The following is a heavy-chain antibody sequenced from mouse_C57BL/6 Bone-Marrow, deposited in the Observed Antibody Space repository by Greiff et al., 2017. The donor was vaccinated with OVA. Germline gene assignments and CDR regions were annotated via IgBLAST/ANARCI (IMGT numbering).Heavy chain of an antibody. V-gene: IGHV5-4*03. CDR2: ISDGGSYT. CDR1: GFTFSSYA. Sequence: DVMLVESGGGLVKPGGSLKLSCAASGFTFSSYAMSWVRQTPEKRLEWVATISDGGSYTYYPDNVKGRFTISRDNAKNNLYLQMSHLKSEDTAMYYCARVPAYYYGSSYVSYAMDYWGQGTSVTVSS. CDR3: ARVPAYYYGSSYVSYAMDY. D-gene: IGHD1-1*01. J-gene: IGHJ4*01.